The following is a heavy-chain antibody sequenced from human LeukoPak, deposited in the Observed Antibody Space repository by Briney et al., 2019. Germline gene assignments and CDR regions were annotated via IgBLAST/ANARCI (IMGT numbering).Heavy chain of an antibody. J-gene: IGHJ6*04. CDR1: GFTFSSYA. D-gene: IGHD3-10*01. CDR2: ISYDGSNK. Sequence: PGGSLRLSCAASGFTFSSYAMHWVRQAPGKGLEWVAVISYDGSNKYCADSVKGRFTISRDNSKNTLYLQMNSLRAEDTAVYYCARDITMVRGRYYYYGMDVWGKGTTVTVSS. V-gene: IGHV3-30*04. CDR3: ARDITMVRGRYYYYGMDV.